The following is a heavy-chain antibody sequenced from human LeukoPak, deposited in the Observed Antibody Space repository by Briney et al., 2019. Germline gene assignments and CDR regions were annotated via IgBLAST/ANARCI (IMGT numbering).Heavy chain of an antibody. J-gene: IGHJ6*03. CDR1: GLTFSDYG. V-gene: IGHV3-30*02. CDR2: IRYDASNK. CDR3: ARVAVGPRGYSYGSWDYYYYMDV. Sequence: GGSLRLSCAASGLTFSDYGMHWVRQAPGKGLEWVAFIRYDASNKYYGDSVKGRFTVSRDNAKNSLYLQMNSLRAEDTAVYYCARVAVGPRGYSYGSWDYYYYMDVWGKGTTVTVSS. D-gene: IGHD5-18*01.